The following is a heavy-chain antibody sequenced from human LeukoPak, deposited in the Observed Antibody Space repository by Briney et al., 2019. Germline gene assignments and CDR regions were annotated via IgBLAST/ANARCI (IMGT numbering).Heavy chain of an antibody. CDR3: ARVAGLDDAFDI. V-gene: IGHV1-18*01. CDR1: SYIFTQYG. J-gene: IGHJ3*02. CDR2: ISTYNGNT. Sequence: ASVKVSCKASSYIFTQYGISWVRQAPGQGLEWMASISTYNGNTNYAQNFQGRVTVTTDTSTSTAYMELRSLRSDDTAVYYCARVAGLDDAFDIWGQGTMVTVSS. D-gene: IGHD3/OR15-3a*01.